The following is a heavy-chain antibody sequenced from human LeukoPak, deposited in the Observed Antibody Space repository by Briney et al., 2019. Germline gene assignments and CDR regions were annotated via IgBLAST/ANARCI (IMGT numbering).Heavy chain of an antibody. J-gene: IGHJ4*02. CDR3: ARDAGDYGPFGY. D-gene: IGHD4-17*01. Sequence: GRSLRLSCAASGFTFSSYGMHWVHQAPGKGLEWVAVIWYDGSNKYYADSVKGRFTISRDNSKNTLYLQMNSLRAEDTAVYYCARDAGDYGPFGYWGQGTLVTVSS. CDR1: GFTFSSYG. CDR2: IWYDGSNK. V-gene: IGHV3-33*01.